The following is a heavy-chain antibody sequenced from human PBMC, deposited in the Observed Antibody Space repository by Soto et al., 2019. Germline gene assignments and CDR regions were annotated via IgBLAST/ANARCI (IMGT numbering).Heavy chain of an antibody. CDR2: ISGSGGST. J-gene: IGHJ4*02. V-gene: IGHV3-23*01. D-gene: IGHD3-3*01. CDR3: AKHDYDFWSGYYTGLFDY. Sequence: GGSLRLSCAASGFTFSSYAMSWVRQAPGKGLEWVSAISGSGGSTYYADSVKGRFTISRDNSKNTLYLQMNSLRAEDTAVYYCAKHDYDFWSGYYTGLFDYWGQGTLVTVSS. CDR1: GFTFSSYA.